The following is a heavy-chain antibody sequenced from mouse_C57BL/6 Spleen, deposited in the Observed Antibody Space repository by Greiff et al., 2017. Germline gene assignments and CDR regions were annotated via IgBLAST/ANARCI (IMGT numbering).Heavy chain of an antibody. J-gene: IGHJ2*01. V-gene: IGHV1-55*01. CDR1: GYTFPSYW. CDR3: ARSCGNYPDY. D-gene: IGHD1-1*02. Sequence: QLKQPGAELVKPGASVKMSCKASGYTFPSYWITWVKQRPGQGLEWIGDIYPGSGSTNYNEKFKSKATLTVDTSSSTAYMQLSSLTSEDSAVYYCARSCGNYPDYWGQGTTLTVSS. CDR2: IYPGSGST.